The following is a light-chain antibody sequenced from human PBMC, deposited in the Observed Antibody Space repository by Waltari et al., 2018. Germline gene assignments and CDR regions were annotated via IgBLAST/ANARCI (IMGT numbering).Light chain of an antibody. CDR3: QQYQSFPWT. CDR1: QSVLFTPTNKNY. J-gene: IGKJ1*01. CDR2: WAS. V-gene: IGKV4-1*01. Sequence: DIVMTQSPDSLAVSLGERATINCKSSQSVLFTPTNKNYLAWYQQKPRQPPKLLIYWASTREAGVPDRFSGGVSGTDFTLTISSLQAEDVAVYYCQQYQSFPWTFGQGTKVEIK.